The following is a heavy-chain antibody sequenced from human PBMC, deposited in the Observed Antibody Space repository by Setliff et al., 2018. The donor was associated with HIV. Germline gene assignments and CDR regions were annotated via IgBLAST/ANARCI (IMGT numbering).Heavy chain of an antibody. D-gene: IGHD1-26*01. J-gene: IGHJ4*01. CDR3: ARGALLAAFDFDH. CDR1: GYTFTTYS. Sequence: ASVKVSCKASGYTFTTYSLHWVRQAPGQSLEWMGWINVGKGDTKYSQDLQGRITITRDTTANTAYMELSSLRSDDTAVYFCARGALLAAFDFDHWGRGTQVTVSS. CDR2: INVGKGDT. V-gene: IGHV1-3*01.